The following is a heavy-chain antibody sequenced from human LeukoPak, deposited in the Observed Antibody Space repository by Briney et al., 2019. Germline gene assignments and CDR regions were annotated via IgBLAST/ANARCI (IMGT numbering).Heavy chain of an antibody. Sequence: SETLSLICTVSGYSISSGYYWGWIRQPPGKGLEWIGSIYHSGSTYYNPSLKSRVTISVDTSKNQFSLKLSSVTAADTAVYYCARDSSGFANDAFDIWGQGTMVTVSS. J-gene: IGHJ3*02. CDR3: ARDSSGFANDAFDI. D-gene: IGHD6-19*01. CDR1: GYSISSGYY. CDR2: IYHSGST. V-gene: IGHV4-38-2*02.